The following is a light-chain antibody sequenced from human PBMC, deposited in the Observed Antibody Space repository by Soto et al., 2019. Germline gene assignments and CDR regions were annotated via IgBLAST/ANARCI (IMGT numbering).Light chain of an antibody. J-gene: IGKJ5*01. CDR1: QGISNY. V-gene: IGKV1-27*01. Sequence: DIQMTQSPSSLSASVGDRVTITCRASQGISNYLAWYQQKPGKVPKLLIYAASTSQSGVPSRFSGSGYGTDFTLTISSLQPEDVATYYCQKYNSAPRITFGQGTRLEIK. CDR2: AAS. CDR3: QKYNSAPRIT.